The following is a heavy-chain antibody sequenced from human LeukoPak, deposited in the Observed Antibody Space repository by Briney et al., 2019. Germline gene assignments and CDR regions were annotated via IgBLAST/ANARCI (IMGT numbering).Heavy chain of an antibody. CDR3: AKESTVTPGNVNWFDS. CDR2: ISGSGGST. D-gene: IGHD4-17*01. J-gene: IGHJ5*01. V-gene: IGHV3-23*01. Sequence: PGGSRRLSCGASGFTFSIYVMSWVRQAPGKGLEWVSTISGSGGSTYYADSVKGRFTISRDNSKNTLYLQMKSLRAEDTAVYYCAKESTVTPGNVNWFDSWGQGTLVTVSS. CDR1: GFTFSIYV.